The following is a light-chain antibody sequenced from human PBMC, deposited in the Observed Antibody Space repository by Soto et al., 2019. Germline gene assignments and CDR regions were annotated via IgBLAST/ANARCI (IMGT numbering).Light chain of an antibody. Sequence: DIQMTQSPSSLSASVGDRVTITCRASQSISSYLNWYQQKPGKAPKLLIYAASSLQSGVPSRFSGSGSGTDFTLTISSRQPEDFATYYCQQSYSTPLMFGQGTKVEIK. CDR3: QQSYSTPLM. CDR2: AAS. J-gene: IGKJ1*01. V-gene: IGKV1-39*01. CDR1: QSISSY.